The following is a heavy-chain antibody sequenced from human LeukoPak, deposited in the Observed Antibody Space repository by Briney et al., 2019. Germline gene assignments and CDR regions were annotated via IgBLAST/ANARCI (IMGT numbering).Heavy chain of an antibody. CDR2: IIPIFDTT. CDR1: GGTFSNYA. J-gene: IGHJ4*02. Sequence: ASVKVSCKASGGTFSNYAISWVRQAPGQGLEWMGGIIPIFDTTNYAQKFQGRVTITAAISTSTAYMELSSLRSEDTAVYYCATSGYYFDTSGYFTNYFDSWGQGTLVTVSS. V-gene: IGHV1-69*06. D-gene: IGHD3-22*01. CDR3: ATSGYYFDTSGYFTNYFDS.